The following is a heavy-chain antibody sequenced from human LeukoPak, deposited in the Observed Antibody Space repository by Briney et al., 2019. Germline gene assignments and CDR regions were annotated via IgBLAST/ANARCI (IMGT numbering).Heavy chain of an antibody. J-gene: IGHJ4*02. V-gene: IGHV3-21*01. Sequence: PGGSLRLSCAASGFTFSSYSMNWVRQAPGKGLEWVSSISSTSSYRYYADSVKGRFTISRDNAKSSLYLQMNSLRAEDTAVFYCAREGDDYGDFLDYWGQGTLVTVSS. CDR3: AREGDDYGDFLDY. CDR1: GFTFSSYS. D-gene: IGHD4-17*01. CDR2: ISSTSSYR.